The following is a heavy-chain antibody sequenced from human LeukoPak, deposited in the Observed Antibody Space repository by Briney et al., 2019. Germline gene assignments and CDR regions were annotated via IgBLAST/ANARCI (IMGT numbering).Heavy chain of an antibody. V-gene: IGHV3-53*01. Sequence: GGSLRLSCAASGFTFNYYWMSWVRQAPGKGLEWVSFIYSDNTHYSDSVKGRFTISRDNSKNTLYLQMNSLRAEDTAVYYCASRAGAYYHPYDYGGQGTLVTSSS. J-gene: IGHJ4*02. CDR2: IYSDNT. D-gene: IGHD4/OR15-4a*01. CDR3: ASRAGAYYHPYDY. CDR1: GFTFNYYW.